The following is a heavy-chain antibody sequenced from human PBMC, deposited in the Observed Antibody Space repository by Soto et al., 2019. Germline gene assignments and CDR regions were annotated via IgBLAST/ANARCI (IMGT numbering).Heavy chain of an antibody. CDR1: GFTVSSNY. V-gene: IGHV3-53*01. CDR3: ARARVVEMATIWDY. J-gene: IGHJ4*02. D-gene: IGHD5-12*01. Sequence: PGGSLRLSCAASGFTVSSNYMSWVRQAPGKGLEWVSVIYSAGSTYYADSVKGRFTISRDNSKNTLYLQMNSLRAEDTAVYYCARARVVEMATIWDYWGQGTLVTVS. CDR2: IYSAGST.